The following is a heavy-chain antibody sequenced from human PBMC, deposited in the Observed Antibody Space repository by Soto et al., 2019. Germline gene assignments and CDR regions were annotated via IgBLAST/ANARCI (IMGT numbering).Heavy chain of an antibody. D-gene: IGHD6-6*01. CDR2: IYYSGST. CDR1: GGSISSYY. CDR3: AREAQYSSFTYGMDV. J-gene: IGHJ6*02. Sequence: PSETLSLTCSVSGGSISSYYWSWIRQPPGKGLEWIGYIYYSGSTNYNPSLKSRVTISVDTSKNQFSLKLSSVTAADTAVYYCAREAQYSSFTYGMDVWGQGTTVTVSS. V-gene: IGHV4-59*01.